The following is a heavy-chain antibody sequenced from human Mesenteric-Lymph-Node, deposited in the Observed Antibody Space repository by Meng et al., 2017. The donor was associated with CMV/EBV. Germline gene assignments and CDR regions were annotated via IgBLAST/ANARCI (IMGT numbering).Heavy chain of an antibody. CDR1: EFTFSDYY. D-gene: IGHD4-23*01. Sequence: GESLKISCAGSEFTFSDYYMSWIRQAPGKGLEWVSYISSSGNAMYDADSVKGRFTISRDNAKNSLYLQMNSLRAEDTAVYYCARVPGDYGGNMFDYWGQGTLVTVSS. V-gene: IGHV3-11*04. CDR2: ISSSGNAM. J-gene: IGHJ4*02. CDR3: ARVPGDYGGNMFDY.